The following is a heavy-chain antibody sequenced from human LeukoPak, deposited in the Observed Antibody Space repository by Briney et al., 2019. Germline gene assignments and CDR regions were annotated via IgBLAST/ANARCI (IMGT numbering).Heavy chain of an antibody. J-gene: IGHJ6*04. D-gene: IGHD2-2*01. V-gene: IGHV1-69*06. Sequence: ASVKVSCKASGGTFSSYAISWVRQAPGQGLEWMGGIIPIFGTANYAQKFQGRVTITADKSTSTAYMELSSLRSEDTAVYYCARDPLYCSSTSCQYYYYYGMDVWDKGTTVTVSS. CDR1: GGTFSSYA. CDR2: IIPIFGTA. CDR3: ARDPLYCSSTSCQYYYYYGMDV.